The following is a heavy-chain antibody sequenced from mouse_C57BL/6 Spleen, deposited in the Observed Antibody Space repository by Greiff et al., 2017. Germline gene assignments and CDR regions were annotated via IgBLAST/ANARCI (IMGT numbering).Heavy chain of an antibody. CDR2: IYPGSGNT. Sequence: QVQLQQSGAELVRPGASVKLSCKASGYTFTDYYINWVKQRPGQGLEWIARIYPGSGNTYYNEKFKGKATLTAEKSSSTAYMQLSSLTSEDSAVXFCARGELGWFDYWGQGTTLTVSS. D-gene: IGHD4-1*01. CDR3: ARGELGWFDY. J-gene: IGHJ2*01. CDR1: GYTFTDYY. V-gene: IGHV1-76*01.